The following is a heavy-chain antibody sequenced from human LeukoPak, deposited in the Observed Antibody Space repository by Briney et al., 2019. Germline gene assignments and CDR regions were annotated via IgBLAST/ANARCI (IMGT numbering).Heavy chain of an antibody. CDR3: VRDRWPGLGDF. D-gene: IGHD3/OR15-3a*01. Sequence: GGSLRLSCAASGFIVSENYMSWVRQAPGKGLEWVSTVYSGGLTFYADPVKGRFTISRDNSKNTLYLQMSTLRAEDTAVYYCVRDRWPGLGDFWGQGTTVTVSS. CDR1: GFIVSENY. J-gene: IGHJ6*02. CDR2: VYSGGLT. V-gene: IGHV3-66*01.